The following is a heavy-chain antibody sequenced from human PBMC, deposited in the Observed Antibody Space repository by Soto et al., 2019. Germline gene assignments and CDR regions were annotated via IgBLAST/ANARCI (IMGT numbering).Heavy chain of an antibody. D-gene: IGHD4-17*01. V-gene: IGHV3-48*02. CDR1: EFTFSFYG. CDR2: ISSSSSTI. Sequence: EVQLVESGGGLVQPGGSLRLSCAPSEFTFSFYGMNWVRQAPGKGLEWISYISSSSSTIYYADSARGRFTISRDNAKTSLYLQLNSLRDEDTAVYYCARLDYGDYAIFDYWGQGTLVIVSS. CDR3: ARLDYGDYAIFDY. J-gene: IGHJ4*02.